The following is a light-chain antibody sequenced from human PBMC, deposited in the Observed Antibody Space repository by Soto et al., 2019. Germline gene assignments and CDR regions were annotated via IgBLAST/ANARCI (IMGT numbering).Light chain of an antibody. J-gene: IGKJ4*01. CDR3: QQYYDYPPLI. V-gene: IGKV3-15*01. CDR1: RTINRK. Sequence: EIVMTQSPATLSVSPGERATLSRRASRTINRKLAWYQQKPGQAPRLLISGASTRATGIPARFSGSGSGTEFTLTISSLQSEDFVVYYCQQYYDYPPLIFGGGTKVEIK. CDR2: GAS.